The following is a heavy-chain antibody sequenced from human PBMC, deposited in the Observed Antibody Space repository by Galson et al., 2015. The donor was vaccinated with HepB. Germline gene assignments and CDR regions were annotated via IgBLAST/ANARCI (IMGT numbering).Heavy chain of an antibody. V-gene: IGHV3-21*01. CDR1: GFTFSSYS. CDR3: ARDVGWFGESPFDY. J-gene: IGHJ4*02. Sequence: LRLSCAASGFTFSSYSMNWVRQAPGKGLEWVSSISSRSSYIYYADSVKGRFTISRDNAKNSLYLQMNSLRAEDTAVYYCARDVGWFGESPFDYWGQGTLVTVSS. CDR2: ISSRSSYI. D-gene: IGHD3-10*01.